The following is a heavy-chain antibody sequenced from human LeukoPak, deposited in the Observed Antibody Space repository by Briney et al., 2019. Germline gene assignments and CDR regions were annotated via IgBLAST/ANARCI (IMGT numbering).Heavy chain of an antibody. D-gene: IGHD3-3*01. V-gene: IGHV3-21*01. J-gene: IGHJ5*02. CDR1: GFTFSSYS. CDR3: ARTDYDFWSGRFDP. CDR2: ISSSSSYI. Sequence: PGGSLRLSCAASGFTFSSYSMNWVRQAPGKGLEWVSSISSSSSYIYYADSVKGRFTVSRDNAKNSLYLQMNSLRAEDTAVYYCARTDYDFWSGRFDPWGQGTLVTVSS.